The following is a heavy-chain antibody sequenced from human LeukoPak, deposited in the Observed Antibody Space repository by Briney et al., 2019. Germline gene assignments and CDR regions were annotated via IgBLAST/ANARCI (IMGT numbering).Heavy chain of an antibody. Sequence: GASVKVSCKASGYTFTGYYMHWVRQAPGQGLEWMGWINPNSGGTNYAQKFQGRVTMTRDTSISTAYMELSRLRSDDTAVYYCARDWTWIQLSTLAFDYWGQGTLVTVSS. V-gene: IGHV1-2*02. J-gene: IGHJ4*02. D-gene: IGHD5-18*01. CDR2: INPNSGGT. CDR1: GYTFTGYY. CDR3: ARDWTWIQLSTLAFDY.